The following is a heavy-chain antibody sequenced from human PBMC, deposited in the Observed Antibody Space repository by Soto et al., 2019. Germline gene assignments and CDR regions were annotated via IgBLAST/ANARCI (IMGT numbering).Heavy chain of an antibody. J-gene: IGHJ3*02. V-gene: IGHV3-48*02. CDR3: ARQGNYYDSSGYYYFLDAFDI. CDR2: ISSSSSTI. D-gene: IGHD3-22*01. Sequence: GGSLRLSCAASGFTFSSYSMNWVRQAPGKGLEWVSYISSSSSTIYYADSVKGRFTISRDNAKNSLYLQMNSLRDEDTAVYYCARQGNYYDSSGYYYFLDAFDISGQGTMVTVSS. CDR1: GFTFSSYS.